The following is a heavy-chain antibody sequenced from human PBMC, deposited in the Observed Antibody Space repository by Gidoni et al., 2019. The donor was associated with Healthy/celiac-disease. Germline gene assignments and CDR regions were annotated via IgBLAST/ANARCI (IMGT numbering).Heavy chain of an antibody. Sequence: EVQLLESGGGLVQPGGSLRLSCAASGFTFSSYARSWVRQAPGKGLEWVSAISGSGGSTYYADSVKGRFTISRDNSKNTLYLQMNSLRAEDTAVYYCAKDFYDILTGYYWDAFDIWGQGTMVTVSS. CDR1: GFTFSSYA. V-gene: IGHV3-23*01. J-gene: IGHJ3*02. D-gene: IGHD3-9*01. CDR2: ISGSGGST. CDR3: AKDFYDILTGYYWDAFDI.